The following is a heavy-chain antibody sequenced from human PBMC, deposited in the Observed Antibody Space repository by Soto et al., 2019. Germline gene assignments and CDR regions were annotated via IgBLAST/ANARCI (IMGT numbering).Heavy chain of an antibody. J-gene: IGHJ3*02. D-gene: IGHD5-12*01. CDR2: MYYSGST. CDR3: ASGGGVATNAFDI. CDR1: GGSISSSSYY. Sequence: SSETLSLTCTVSGGSISSSSYYWGWIRQPPGKGLEWIGIMYYSGSTYYNPSLKSRVTISVATSKNQFSLKLSSVTAADTAVYYCASGGGVATNAFDIWGQGTMVTVSS. V-gene: IGHV4-39*01.